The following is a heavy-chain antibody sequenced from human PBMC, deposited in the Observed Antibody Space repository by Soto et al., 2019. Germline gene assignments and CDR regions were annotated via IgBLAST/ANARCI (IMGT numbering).Heavy chain of an antibody. CDR3: AKERAVVVPVSTPYFHYYGLDV. D-gene: IGHD2-2*02. J-gene: IGHJ6*02. CDR2: VGWNGGDI. Sequence: VQLVESGGGLVQPGGSLRLSCAVSGFTLDDYTMHWVRQAPGKGLEWVSGVGWNGGDIVYADSVKGRFTVSRDNTRNSLYLEVNSLTTEDTAIYFCAKERAVVVPVSTPYFHYYGLDVWGQGTTVTVS. V-gene: IGHV3-9*01. CDR1: GFTLDDYT.